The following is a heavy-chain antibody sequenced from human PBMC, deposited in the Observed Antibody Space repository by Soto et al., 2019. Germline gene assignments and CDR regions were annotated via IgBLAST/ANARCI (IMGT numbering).Heavy chain of an antibody. J-gene: IGHJ4*02. D-gene: IGHD5-18*01. CDR3: ARVYYKLQLWPTGYFDY. V-gene: IGHV1-69*01. CDR2: IIPIFGTA. CDR1: GGTFSSYA. Sequence: QVQLVQSGAEVKKPGSSVKVSCKASGGTFSSYAISWVRQAPGQGLEWMGGIIPIFGTANYAQKFRGRVTITADESTSTAYMELSSLRSEDTAVYYCARVYYKLQLWPTGYFDYWGQGTLVTVSS.